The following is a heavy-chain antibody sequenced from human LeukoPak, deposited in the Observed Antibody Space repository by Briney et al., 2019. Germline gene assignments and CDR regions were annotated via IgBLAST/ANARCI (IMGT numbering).Heavy chain of an antibody. V-gene: IGHV3-7*01. J-gene: IGHJ4*02. CDR2: LKQDGSEK. D-gene: IGHD6-13*01. CDR3: ARGTIAAPGTDY. Sequence: GGSLRLSRAAPGFTFSGYWMHWVRQAPGKGVGWVANLKQDGSEKHFADSVKGRFTISRDNAENSLYLQMNSLRAEDTAMYYCARGTIAAPGTDYWGQGTLVTVSS. CDR1: GFTFSGYW.